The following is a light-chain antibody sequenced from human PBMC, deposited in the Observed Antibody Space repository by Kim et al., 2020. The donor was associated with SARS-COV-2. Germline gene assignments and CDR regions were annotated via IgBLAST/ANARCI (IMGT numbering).Light chain of an antibody. Sequence: DIVMTQSPDSLAVSLGERATINCKSSQSILYSTNNKNYLAWYQQKPGQPPKLLIYWASTRESGVPDRFSGSGSGTDFTLTISSLQAEDVAVYYCQQYYITPPHFGGGTKVDIK. CDR2: WAS. CDR3: QQYYITPPH. J-gene: IGKJ4*01. CDR1: QSILYSTNNKNY. V-gene: IGKV4-1*01.